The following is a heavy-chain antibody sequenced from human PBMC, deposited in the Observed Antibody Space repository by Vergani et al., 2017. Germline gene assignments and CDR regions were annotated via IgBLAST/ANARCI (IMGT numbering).Heavy chain of an antibody. CDR1: GASMSSVGYY. Sequence: QVQLQESGPGLVKPSQTLSLTCTVSGASMSSVGYYLSWMRQSAGKRLEWIGDILGSGTANYNPCFQGRVSISVATSKNQFSLRLNSVTAADTAVYYCARGEVVELDYWGQGILVTVSS. J-gene: IGHJ4*02. V-gene: IGHV4-61*02. CDR2: ILGSGTA. D-gene: IGHD2-15*01. CDR3: ARGEVVELDY.